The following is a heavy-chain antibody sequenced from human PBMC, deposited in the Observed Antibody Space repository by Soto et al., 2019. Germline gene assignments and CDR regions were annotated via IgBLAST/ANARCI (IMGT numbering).Heavy chain of an antibody. D-gene: IGHD3-3*01. CDR3: ARDRRWYYDFWSGYYLHYYYYGMDV. V-gene: IGHV3-33*01. J-gene: IGHJ6*02. CDR2: IWYDGSNK. Sequence: GGSLRLSCAASGFTFSSYGMHWVRQAPGKGLEWVAVIWYDGSNKYYADSVKGQFTISRDNSKNTLYLQMNSLRAEDTAVYYCARDRRWYYDFWSGYYLHYYYYGMDVWGQGTTVTVSS. CDR1: GFTFSSYG.